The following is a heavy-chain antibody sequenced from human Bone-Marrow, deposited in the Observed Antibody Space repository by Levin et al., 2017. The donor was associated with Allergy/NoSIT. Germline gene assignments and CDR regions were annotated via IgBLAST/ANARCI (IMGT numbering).Heavy chain of an antibody. Sequence: HKGPGKGLEWVSAISGSGGSTYYADSVKGRFTISRDNSKNTLYLQMNSLRAEDTAVYYCAKAGGAYSSGWYLGEFNSPFHYWGQGTLVTVSS. D-gene: IGHD6-19*01. V-gene: IGHV3-23*01. CDR2: ISGSGGST. J-gene: IGHJ4*02. CDR3: AKAGGAYSSGWYLGEFNSPFHY.